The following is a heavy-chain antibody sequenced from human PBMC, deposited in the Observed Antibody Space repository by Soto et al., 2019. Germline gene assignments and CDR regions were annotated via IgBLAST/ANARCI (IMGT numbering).Heavy chain of an antibody. CDR3: EQALREERPISYFDS. CDR2: IFWNDER. J-gene: IGHJ4*02. V-gene: IGHV2-26*01. CDR1: GFSLSKARMG. D-gene: IGHD1-1*01. Sequence: QVTLKESGPVLVKPTETLTLTCTVCGFSLSKARMGVSWIRQPPGKALEWLAHIFWNDERSYNTSLKSRLTTSXXXSXRQVGRTMTSADPVDTGTYFCEQALREERPISYFDSWGQGTLVTVSS.